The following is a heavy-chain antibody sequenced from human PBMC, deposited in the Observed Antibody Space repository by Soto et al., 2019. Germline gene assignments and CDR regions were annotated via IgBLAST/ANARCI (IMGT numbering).Heavy chain of an antibody. J-gene: IGHJ4*02. CDR2: ISAYNGNT. Sequence: ASVKVSCKTSGYSFVNYEIHWVRQAPGQGLEWMGWISAYNGNTNYAQKLQGRVTMTTDTSTSTAYVELRSLRSDDTAVYYCAGDGYYDSSGYRSDFDYWGQGTLVTVSS. D-gene: IGHD3-22*01. CDR1: GYSFVNYE. CDR3: AGDGYYDSSGYRSDFDY. V-gene: IGHV1-18*01.